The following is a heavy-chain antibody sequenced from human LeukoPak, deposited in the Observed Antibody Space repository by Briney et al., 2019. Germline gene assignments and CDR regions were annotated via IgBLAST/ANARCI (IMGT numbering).Heavy chain of an antibody. J-gene: IGHJ6*02. V-gene: IGHV3-13*01. D-gene: IGHD3-10*01. Sequence: GSLRLSCAASGFTFSSYDMHWVRQATGKGLEWVSAIGTAGDTYYPGSVKGRFTISRENAKNSLYLQMNSLRAGDTAVYYCARGEIIHYYGSGSYHNDDSMDVWGQGTTVTVSS. CDR1: GFTFSSYD. CDR2: IGTAGDT. CDR3: ARGEIIHYYGSGSYHNDDSMDV.